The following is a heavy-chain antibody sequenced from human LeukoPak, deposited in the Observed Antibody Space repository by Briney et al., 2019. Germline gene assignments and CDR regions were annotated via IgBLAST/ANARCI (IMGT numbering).Heavy chain of an antibody. D-gene: IGHD3-22*01. V-gene: IGHV3-53*01. J-gene: IGHJ4*02. Sequence: GGSLRLSCAASGFTVSSNYMSWVRQAPGKGLEWVSVIYSGGSTYYADSVKGRFTISRDNSKNTLYLQMNSLRAEDTAVYYCASHYYDSSTFDYWGQGTLVTVSS. CDR3: ASHYYDSSTFDY. CDR1: GFTVSSNY. CDR2: IYSGGST.